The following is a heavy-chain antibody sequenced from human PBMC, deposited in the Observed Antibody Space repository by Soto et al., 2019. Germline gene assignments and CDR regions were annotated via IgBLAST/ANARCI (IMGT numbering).Heavy chain of an antibody. J-gene: IGHJ4*02. CDR2: IDPSGGAT. Sequence: QVQLVQSGAEVKKPGASVMVSCRASGYTFTSHYMHWVRQAPGQGLEWMGMIDPSGGATTYAQKFQGRVTITRDTSTTTVYMELSSLRPGYTAVYSCSRGLWQWLFDYWGQGTLVTVSS. CDR3: SRGLWQWLFDY. D-gene: IGHD6-19*01. V-gene: IGHV1-46*03. CDR1: GYTFTSHY.